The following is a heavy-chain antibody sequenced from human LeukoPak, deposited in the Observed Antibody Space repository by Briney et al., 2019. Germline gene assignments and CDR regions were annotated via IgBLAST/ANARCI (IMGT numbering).Heavy chain of an antibody. CDR1: GFTFSSYG. J-gene: IGHJ4*02. Sequence: GGSLRLSCAASGFTFSSYGMHWVRQAPGKGLEWVAVISYDGSNKFYADSVKGRFTISRDNSENTMYLQMNSLRVEDTAVYYCAKDNYHDSSGYLDYWGQGTLVTVSS. CDR2: ISYDGSNK. CDR3: AKDNYHDSSGYLDY. V-gene: IGHV3-30*18. D-gene: IGHD3-22*01.